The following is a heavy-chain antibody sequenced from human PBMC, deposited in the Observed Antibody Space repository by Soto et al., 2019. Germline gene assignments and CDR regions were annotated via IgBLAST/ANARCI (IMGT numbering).Heavy chain of an antibody. CDR1: GGSISSYY. Sequence: QVQLQESGPGLVKPSETLSLTCTVSGGSISSYYWSWIRQPPGKGLEWIGYIYYSGSTNYNPSLKSRVTISADTAKNQFSLKLSSVTAADTAVYYWARGGGSSGAVDYWGQGTLVTVSS. V-gene: IGHV4-59*01. CDR2: IYYSGST. D-gene: IGHD6-19*01. CDR3: ARGGGSSGAVDY. J-gene: IGHJ4*02.